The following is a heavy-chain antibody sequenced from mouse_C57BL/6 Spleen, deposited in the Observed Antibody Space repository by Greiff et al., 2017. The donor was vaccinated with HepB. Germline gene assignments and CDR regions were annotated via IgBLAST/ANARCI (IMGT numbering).Heavy chain of an antibody. V-gene: IGHV1-64*01. Sequence: QVQLQQPGAELVKPGASVKLSCKASGYTFTSYWMHWVKQRPGQGLEWIGMIHPNSGSTNYNEKFKSKATLTVDKSSSTAYVQHSSLKSEDSAVYYCERWITSVVAVDDWGQGTTLTVSS. J-gene: IGHJ2*01. CDR1: GYTFTSYW. CDR3: ERWITSVVAVDD. D-gene: IGHD1-1*01. CDR2: IHPNSGST.